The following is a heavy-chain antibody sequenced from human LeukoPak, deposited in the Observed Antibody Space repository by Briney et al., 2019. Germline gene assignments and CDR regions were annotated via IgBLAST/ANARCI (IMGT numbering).Heavy chain of an antibody. CDR1: GGSDSSGSYY. V-gene: IGHV4-61*01. Sequence: PSETLSLTCTVSGGSDSSGSYYWRWIRQPPGKGLEWIGNIYHSGSTRYSPSLKSRVTISIDTSKNQFSLKLSSVTAADTAVYYCASRVAGTSMDVWGQGTTVTVSS. J-gene: IGHJ6*02. CDR3: ASRVAGTSMDV. D-gene: IGHD6-19*01. CDR2: IYHSGST.